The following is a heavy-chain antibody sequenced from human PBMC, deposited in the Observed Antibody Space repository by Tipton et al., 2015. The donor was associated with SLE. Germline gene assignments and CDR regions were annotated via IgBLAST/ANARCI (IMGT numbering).Heavy chain of an antibody. J-gene: IGHJ4*02. CDR3: ARVGGWAEN. CDR1: GGSISSSSYY. V-gene: IGHV4-39*07. D-gene: IGHD6-19*01. CDR2: IYYSGST. Sequence: TLSLTCTVSGGSISSSSYYWGLIRQPPGKGLEWIGSIYYSGSTYYNPSLKSRVTISVDTSKNQFSLKLSSVTAADTAVYYCARVGGWAENWGQGTLVTVSS.